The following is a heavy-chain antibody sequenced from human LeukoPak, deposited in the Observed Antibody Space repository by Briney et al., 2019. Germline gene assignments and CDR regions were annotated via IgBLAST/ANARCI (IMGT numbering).Heavy chain of an antibody. D-gene: IGHD6-13*01. CDR3: ARRYSSSWYSYFDY. CDR2: IYYSGST. CDR1: GGSISSYY. V-gene: IGHV4-59*08. J-gene: IGHJ4*02. Sequence: SETLSLTCTVSGGSISSYYWSWIRQPPGKGLEWIGYIYYSGSTNYNPSLKSRVTISVDTSKNQFSLKLRSVTAADTAVYYCARRYSSSWYSYFDYWGQGTLVTVSS.